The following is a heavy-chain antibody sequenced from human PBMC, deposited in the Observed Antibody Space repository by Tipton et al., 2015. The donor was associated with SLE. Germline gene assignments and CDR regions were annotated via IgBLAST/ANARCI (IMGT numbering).Heavy chain of an antibody. CDR2: IYSGGST. J-gene: IGHJ5*02. Sequence: SLRLSCAASGFTFSSYAMSWVRQAPGKGLEWVSVIYSGGSTYYADSVKGRFTISRDNSKNTVFLQMNSLRAEDTAVYYCAKGGPGPWGQRTQVTVSS. CDR3: AKGGPGP. V-gene: IGHV3-23*03. CDR1: GFTFSSYA.